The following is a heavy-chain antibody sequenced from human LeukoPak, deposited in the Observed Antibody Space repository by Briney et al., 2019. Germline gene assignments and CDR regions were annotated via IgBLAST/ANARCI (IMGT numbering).Heavy chain of an antibody. D-gene: IGHD4-17*01. CDR1: GFTFSTYG. J-gene: IGHJ6*03. V-gene: IGHV3-23*01. CDR2: ISGSGGST. CDR3: AKPYSSTYGVNYYYMDV. Sequence: GGTLRLSCAASGFTFSTYGMNWVRQAPGKGLEWVSGISGSGGSTYYADSVKGRFTISRDNSKNTLYLQMNSLGADDTAVYYCAKPYSSTYGVNYYYMDVWGKGTTVTISS.